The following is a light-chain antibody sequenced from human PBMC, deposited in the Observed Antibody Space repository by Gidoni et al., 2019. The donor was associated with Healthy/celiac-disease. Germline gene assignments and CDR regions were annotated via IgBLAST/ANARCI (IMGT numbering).Light chain of an antibody. V-gene: IGKV2-28*01. CDR3: MQALQTPIT. CDR2: LGS. Sequence: IVMSQSPLPPPVTPGEPASIPCRSSQSLLHSNGYNYLDWYLQKPGQSPQLLIYLGSNRASGVPDRFSGSGSGTDFTLKISRVEAEDVGVYYCMQALQTPITFGQGTRLEIK. J-gene: IGKJ5*01. CDR1: QSLLHSNGYNY.